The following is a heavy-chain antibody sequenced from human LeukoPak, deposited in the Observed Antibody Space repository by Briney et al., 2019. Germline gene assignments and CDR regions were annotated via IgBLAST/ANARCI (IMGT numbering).Heavy chain of an antibody. Sequence: SETLSLTCAVYGGSFSGYYWSWIRQPPGKGLEWIGEINHSGSTNYNPSLKSRVTISVDTSKNQFSLKLSSVTAADTAVYYCARDSYSGSAYFDYWGQGTLVTVSS. V-gene: IGHV4-34*01. CDR1: GGSFSGYY. D-gene: IGHD1-26*01. CDR3: ARDSYSGSAYFDY. CDR2: INHSGST. J-gene: IGHJ4*02.